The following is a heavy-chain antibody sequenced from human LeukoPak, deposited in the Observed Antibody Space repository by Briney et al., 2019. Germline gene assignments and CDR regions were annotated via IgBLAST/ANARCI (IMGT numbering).Heavy chain of an antibody. CDR3: ARGAITMIVVVMYYFDY. D-gene: IGHD3-22*01. CDR1: GASISYSNW. CDR2: IYHSGST. V-gene: IGHV4-4*02. J-gene: IGHJ4*02. Sequence: SETLSLTYAVSGASISYSNWWSRVRQPPGKGLEWIGEIYHSGSTYYNPSLKSRVTISVDTSKNQFSLKLSSVTAADTAVYYCARGAITMIVVVMYYFDYWGQGTLVTVSS.